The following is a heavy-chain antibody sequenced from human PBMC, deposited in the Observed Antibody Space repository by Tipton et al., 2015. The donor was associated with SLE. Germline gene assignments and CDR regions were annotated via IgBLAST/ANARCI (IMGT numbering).Heavy chain of an antibody. V-gene: IGHV4-34*01. CDR2: INHSGST. J-gene: IGHJ4*02. D-gene: IGHD1-26*01. Sequence: TLSLTCAVYGGSFSGYYWSWIRQPPGKGLEWIGEINHSGSTNYNPSLESRVTISVDTSKNQFSLKLSSVTAADTAVYYCVLIVGATDYWGQGTLVTVSS. CDR1: GGSFSGYY. CDR3: VLIVGATDY.